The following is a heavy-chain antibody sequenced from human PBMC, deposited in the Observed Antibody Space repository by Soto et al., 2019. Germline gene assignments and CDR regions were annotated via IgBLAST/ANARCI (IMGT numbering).Heavy chain of an antibody. CDR1: GGSISSGGYY. CDR2: IYYSGST. V-gene: IGHV4-31*03. Sequence: TSETLSLTCTVSGGSISSGGYYWSWIRQHPGKGLEWIGYIYYSGSTYYNPSLKSRVTISVDTSKNQFSLKLSSVTAADTAVYYCARRYGASFDYWGQGTQVTVSS. J-gene: IGHJ4*02. CDR3: ARRYGASFDY. D-gene: IGHD4-17*01.